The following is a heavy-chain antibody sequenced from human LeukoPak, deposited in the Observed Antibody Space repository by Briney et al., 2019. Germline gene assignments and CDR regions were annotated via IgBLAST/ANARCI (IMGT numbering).Heavy chain of an antibody. D-gene: IGHD7-27*01. J-gene: IGHJ4*02. CDR1: GFTFSSYA. CDR3: AKKVPANWGSYFDY. Sequence: PGGSLRLSCAASGFTFSSYAMSWVRQAPGKGLEWVSAISGSGDSTYSTDSVKGRFTISRDNSKNTPYLQMNSLRAEDTAVYYCAKKVPANWGSYFDYWGQGTLVTVSS. V-gene: IGHV3-23*01. CDR2: ISGSGDST.